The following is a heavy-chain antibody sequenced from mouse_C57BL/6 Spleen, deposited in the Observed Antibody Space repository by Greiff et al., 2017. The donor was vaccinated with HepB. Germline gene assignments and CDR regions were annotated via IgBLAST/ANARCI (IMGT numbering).Heavy chain of an antibody. V-gene: IGHV1-55*01. CDR1: GYTFTSYW. CDR3: ARYSARCYYAMDY. Sequence: VQLQQPGAELVKPGASVKMSCKASGYTFTSYWITWVKQRPGQGLEWIGDIYPGSGSTNYNEKFKSKATLTVDTSSSTAYMQLSSLTSEDSAVYYCARYSARCYYAMDYWGQGTSVTVSS. D-gene: IGHD2-12*01. J-gene: IGHJ4*01. CDR2: IYPGSGST.